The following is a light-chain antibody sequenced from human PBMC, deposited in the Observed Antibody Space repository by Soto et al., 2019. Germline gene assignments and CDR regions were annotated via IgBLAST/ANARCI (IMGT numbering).Light chain of an antibody. CDR3: HQFGSSPYT. CDR2: EAS. CDR1: QSLTSTY. J-gene: IGKJ2*01. Sequence: ENVLTQSPGTLSLSPGERATLSCRASQSLTSTYLAWYQQKPGQAPRLLMYEASSRATGIPDRFSGSGSGTDFTLTISRLEPEDFAVYFCHQFGSSPYTFGQGTKLVI. V-gene: IGKV3-20*01.